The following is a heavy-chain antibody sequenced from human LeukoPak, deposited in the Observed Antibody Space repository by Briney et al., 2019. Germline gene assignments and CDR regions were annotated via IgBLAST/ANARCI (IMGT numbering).Heavy chain of an antibody. J-gene: IGHJ5*02. CDR1: GYTFSSYG. CDR2: IIPIFGTA. D-gene: IGHD1-1*01. V-gene: IGHV1-69*13. Sequence: ASVKVSCKASGYTFSSYGISWVRQAPGQGLEWMGGIIPIFGTANYAQKFQGRVTITADESTSTAYMELSSLRSEDTAVYYCARVAGEGFDPWGQGTLVTVSS. CDR3: ARVAGEGFDP.